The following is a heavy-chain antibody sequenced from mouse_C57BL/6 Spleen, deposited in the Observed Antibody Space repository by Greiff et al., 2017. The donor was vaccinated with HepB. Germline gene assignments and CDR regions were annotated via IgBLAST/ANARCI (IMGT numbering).Heavy chain of an antibody. Sequence: EVKVVESGEGLVKPGGSLKLSCAASGFTFSSYAMSWVRQTPEKRLEWVAYISSGGDYIYYADTVKGRFTISRDNARNTLYLQMSSLKSEDTAMYYCTRGLTYYYAMDYWGQGTSVTVSS. CDR3: TRGLTYYYAMDY. J-gene: IGHJ4*01. CDR1: GFTFSSYA. V-gene: IGHV5-9-1*02. D-gene: IGHD3-3*01. CDR2: ISSGGDYI.